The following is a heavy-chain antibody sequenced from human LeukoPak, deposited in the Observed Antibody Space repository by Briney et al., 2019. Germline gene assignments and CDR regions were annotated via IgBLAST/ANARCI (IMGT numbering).Heavy chain of an antibody. CDR1: GGTFSSYA. J-gene: IGHJ3*02. CDR3: ARDPVGATNDAFDI. D-gene: IGHD1-26*01. Sequence: ASVKVSCKASGGTFSSYAISWVRQAPGQGLEWMGIINPSGGSTSYAQKFQGRVTMTRDTSTSTVYMELSSLRSEDTAVYYCARDPVGATNDAFDIWGQGTMVTVS. V-gene: IGHV1-46*01. CDR2: INPSGGST.